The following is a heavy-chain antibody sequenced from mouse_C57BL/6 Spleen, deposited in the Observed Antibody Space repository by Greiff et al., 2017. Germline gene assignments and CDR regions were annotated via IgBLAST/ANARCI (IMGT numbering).Heavy chain of an antibody. J-gene: IGHJ4*01. CDR2: IDPSDSEP. V-gene: IGHV1-52*01. D-gene: IGHD2-5*01. CDR1: GYTFTSYW. CDR3: ARYDSNSKAMDY. Sequence: VQLQQPGAELVRPGSSVKLSCKASGYTFTSYWMHWVKQRPIQGLEWIGNIDPSDSEPHYNQQFKDKATLTVDKSSSPAYMQLSSLTSEDSAVYYCARYDSNSKAMDYWGQGTSVTVSS.